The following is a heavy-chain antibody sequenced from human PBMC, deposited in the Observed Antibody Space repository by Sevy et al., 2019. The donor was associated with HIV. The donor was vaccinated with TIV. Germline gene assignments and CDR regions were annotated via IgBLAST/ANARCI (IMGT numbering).Heavy chain of an antibody. CDR2: IIPIFGTA. Sequence: ASVKVSCKASGGTFSSYAISWVRQAPGQGLEWMGGIIPIFGTANYAQKFQGRVTITADESTSTAYMELSSLRSEDTAVYYCARSVSGSYSYDAFGIWGQGTMVTVSS. V-gene: IGHV1-69*13. D-gene: IGHD3-16*01. J-gene: IGHJ3*02. CDR1: GGTFSSYA. CDR3: ARSVSGSYSYDAFGI.